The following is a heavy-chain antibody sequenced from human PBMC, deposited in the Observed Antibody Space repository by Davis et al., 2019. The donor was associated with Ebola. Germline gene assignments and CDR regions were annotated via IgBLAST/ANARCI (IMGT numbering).Heavy chain of an antibody. CDR2: ISGSGGST. V-gene: IGHV3-23*01. CDR1: GFTFSSYA. CDR3: TRHYGGSYYVDY. D-gene: IGHD1-26*01. Sequence: PGGSLRLSCAASGFTFSSYAMSRVRQAPGKGLEWVSAISGSGGSTYYADSVKGRFTISRDNSKNTLYLQMNSLKTEDTAVYYCTRHYGGSYYVDYWGQGTLVTVSS. J-gene: IGHJ4*02.